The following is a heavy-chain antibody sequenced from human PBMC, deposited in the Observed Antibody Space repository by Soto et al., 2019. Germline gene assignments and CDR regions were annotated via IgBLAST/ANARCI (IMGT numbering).Heavy chain of an antibody. CDR2: INAGNGNT. V-gene: IGHV1-3*01. D-gene: IGHD2-2*01. J-gene: IGHJ6*02. Sequence: QVQLVQSGAEVKKPGASVKVSCKASGYTFTSYAMHWVRQAPGQRLEWMGWINAGNGNTKYSQKFQGRVTITRDTSASTAYMELSSLRSEDTAVYYCARERYCSSTSCYPGDYYYYGMDVWGQGTTVTVSS. CDR1: GYTFTSYA. CDR3: ARERYCSSTSCYPGDYYYYGMDV.